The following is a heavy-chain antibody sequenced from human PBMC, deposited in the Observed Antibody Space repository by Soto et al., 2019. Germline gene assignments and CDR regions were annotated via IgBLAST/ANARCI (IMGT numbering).Heavy chain of an antibody. CDR2: IYYSGIT. CDR3: ARFLGGNDILTGYYPWSSFDP. J-gene: IGHJ5*02. Sequence: SETLSLTCTVYGASVSSSNYFVTWIRQTPGKGLEWIGFIYYSGITNPNPFLKSLVAISVDPSKNQCSLKLSSVTAADTAVYYCARFLGGNDILTGYYPWSSFDPWVQGTLVTVSA. CDR1: GASVSSSNYF. V-gene: IGHV4-61*01. D-gene: IGHD3-9*01.